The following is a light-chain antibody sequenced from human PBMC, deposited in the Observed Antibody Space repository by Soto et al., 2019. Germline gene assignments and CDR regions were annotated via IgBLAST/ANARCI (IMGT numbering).Light chain of an antibody. Sequence: QSVLTQPPSASGTPGQRVTISCSGSSSNIGSNTVNWYQQLPGTAPKLLIYNNTQRHSGVPDRFSGSKSGTSASLAISGLQAEDEADYYCAAWDDSLNGLVFGTGTKVTVL. J-gene: IGLJ1*01. CDR2: NNT. CDR1: SSNIGSNT. CDR3: AAWDDSLNGLV. V-gene: IGLV1-44*01.